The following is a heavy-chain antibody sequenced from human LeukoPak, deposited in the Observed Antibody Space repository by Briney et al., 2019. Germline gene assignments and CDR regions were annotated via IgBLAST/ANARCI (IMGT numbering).Heavy chain of an antibody. CDR2: ISPDSGDT. CDR3: AKDHPERYSYGIPFDY. D-gene: IGHD5-18*01. J-gene: IGHJ4*02. CDR1: GYTFTYYG. V-gene: IGHV1-18*01. Sequence: ASVKVSCKASGYTFTYYGISWVRQAPGQGLEWMGWISPDSGDTSFAQKFQGRVTMTTDTYTTTAYMELRSLRSDDTAVYFCAKDHPERYSYGIPFDYWGQGTLVTVSS.